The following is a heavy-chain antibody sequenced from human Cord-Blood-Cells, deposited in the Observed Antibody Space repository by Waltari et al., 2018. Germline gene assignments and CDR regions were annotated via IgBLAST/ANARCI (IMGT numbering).Heavy chain of an antibody. CDR3: ARVVGVVMTSYYYYYMDV. CDR1: GGTFSSYA. J-gene: IGHJ6*03. V-gene: IGHV1-69*09. CDR2: IIPILGIA. D-gene: IGHD3-22*01. Sequence: QVQLVQSGAAGKKPGSSVKVSCNASGGTFSSYAISWVRQAPGHGLEWMGRIIPILGIANYAQKVQGRVTITADKSTSTAYMELSSLRSEDTAVYYCARVVGVVMTSYYYYYMDVWGKGTTVTVSS.